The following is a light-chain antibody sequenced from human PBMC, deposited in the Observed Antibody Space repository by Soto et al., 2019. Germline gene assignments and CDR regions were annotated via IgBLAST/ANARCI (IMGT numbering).Light chain of an antibody. CDR3: QQRSNWPPIT. V-gene: IGKV3-11*01. Sequence: ENVLTQSPSTLSLSPGERATLSCMASQSVSSNLAWYQQTPGQAPRLLIYDASNRAAGIPARFSGSGSGTDFTLTISSLQPEDFAVYYCQQRSNWPPITFGQGTRLEIK. CDR1: QSVSSN. J-gene: IGKJ5*01. CDR2: DAS.